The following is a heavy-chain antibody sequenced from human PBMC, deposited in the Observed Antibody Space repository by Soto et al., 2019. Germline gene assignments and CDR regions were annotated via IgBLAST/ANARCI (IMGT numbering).Heavy chain of an antibody. J-gene: IGHJ6*02. CDR2: IRSKANSYAT. CDR1: GFTFSGSA. V-gene: IGHV3-73*02. D-gene: IGHD3-22*01. CDR3: TSSALIDYYYSYGMDV. Sequence: EVQLVESGGGLVEPGGSLKLSCAAAGFTFSGSAMHWFHQASGKGLEWVSRIRSKANSYATAYAASVKGRFTTSRDDSKNTAYLPMNSPKTEDTAVYYCTSSALIDYYYSYGMDVWGQGTTVTVSS.